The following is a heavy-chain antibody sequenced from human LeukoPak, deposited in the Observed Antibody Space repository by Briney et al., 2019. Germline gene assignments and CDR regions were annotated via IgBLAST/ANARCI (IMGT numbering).Heavy chain of an antibody. J-gene: IGHJ4*02. Sequence: ASVKVSCKASGYTFTSYGISWVRQAPGQGLEWMGWISAYNGNTNYAQKLQGRVTMTTDTSTSRAYMELRSLRSDDTAVYYCARVIGSSWYYGYVDYWGQGTLVTVSS. V-gene: IGHV1-18*01. D-gene: IGHD6-13*01. CDR3: ARVIGSSWYYGYVDY. CDR2: ISAYNGNT. CDR1: GYTFTSYG.